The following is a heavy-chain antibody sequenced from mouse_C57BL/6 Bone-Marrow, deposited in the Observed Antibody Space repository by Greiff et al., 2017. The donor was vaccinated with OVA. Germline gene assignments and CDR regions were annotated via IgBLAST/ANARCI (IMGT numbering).Heavy chain of an antibody. J-gene: IGHJ2*01. CDR1: GFTFSSYA. D-gene: IGHD1-1*02. V-gene: IGHV5-4*01. CDR3: ARDRGGSYYFDY. Sequence: EVQGVESGGGLVKPGGSLKLSCAASGFTFSSYAMSWVRQTPEKRLEWVATISDGGSYTYYPDNVKGRFTISRDNAKNNLYLQMSHLKSEDTAMYYCARDRGGSYYFDYWGQGITLTVSS. CDR2: ISDGGSYT.